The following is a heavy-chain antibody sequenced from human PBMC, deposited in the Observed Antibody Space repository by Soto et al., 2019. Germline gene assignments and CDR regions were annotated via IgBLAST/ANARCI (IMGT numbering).Heavy chain of an antibody. CDR3: AKDLREMATITPDY. V-gene: IGHV3-30*18. Sequence: QVHLVESGGGVVQPGRSLRLSCAASGFTFTSFGIHWVRQAPGKGLEWVAVVSYDGIDKNYADSVEGRFSISRDNSKNTVYLQMNSLRGEDTAVYYCAKDLREMATITPDYWGQGTLVTVSS. J-gene: IGHJ4*02. CDR2: VSYDGIDK. CDR1: GFTFTSFG. D-gene: IGHD5-12*01.